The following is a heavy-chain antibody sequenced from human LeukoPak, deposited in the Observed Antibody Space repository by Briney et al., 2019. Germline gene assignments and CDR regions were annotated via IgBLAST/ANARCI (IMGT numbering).Heavy chain of an antibody. CDR3: ARDTAWYTAHYYMDV. CDR1: GFTFSNYG. J-gene: IGHJ6*03. CDR2: IRYDGSNK. D-gene: IGHD2-8*01. V-gene: IGHV3-30*02. Sequence: GGSLRLSCAVSGFTFSNYGMQWVRQAPGKGPEWVAFIRYDGSNKYYADSVKGRFTISRDNSKSTLYLQMNSLRAEDTAVYYCARDTAWYTAHYYMDVWGKGTTVTVSS.